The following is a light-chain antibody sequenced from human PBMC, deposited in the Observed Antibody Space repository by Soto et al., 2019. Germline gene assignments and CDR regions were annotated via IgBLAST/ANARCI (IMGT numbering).Light chain of an antibody. CDR3: QQYNNWPRWT. CDR1: QSVSSN. J-gene: IGKJ1*01. CDR2: GAS. V-gene: IGKV3-15*01. Sequence: EIVMPQSPATLSVSPGERATLSCRASQSVSSNLAWYQQKPGQAPRLLIYGASTRATGIPARFSGSGSGTEFTLTISSLQSEDFAVYYCQQYNNWPRWTFGQGTKVDIK.